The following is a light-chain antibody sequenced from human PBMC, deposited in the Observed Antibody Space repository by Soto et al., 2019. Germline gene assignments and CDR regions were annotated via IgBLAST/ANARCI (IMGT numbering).Light chain of an antibody. Sequence: DIQMTQSPSSLSASVGDRVTITCRASQSISSYLNWYQQKPGKAPKLLIYAASSLQGGVPSRFSGSGSGTDFTLTISSLQPEYFATYYCQQSYSTPRTFGQGTKVEIK. CDR2: AAS. CDR3: QQSYSTPRT. CDR1: QSISSY. J-gene: IGKJ1*01. V-gene: IGKV1-39*01.